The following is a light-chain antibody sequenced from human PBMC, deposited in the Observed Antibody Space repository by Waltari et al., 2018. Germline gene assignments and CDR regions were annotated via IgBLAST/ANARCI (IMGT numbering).Light chain of an antibody. CDR3: QQYNSYPLT. CDR2: AAS. Sequence: TLRAGQDVRHFLAWLQQKPGRAPKSLIFAASSLQSGVPSRFSGSGSGTDFTLTINSLQPEDFATYYCQQYNSYPLTFGGGTKVEIK. J-gene: IGKJ4*01. V-gene: IGKV1-16*01. CDR1: QDVRHF.